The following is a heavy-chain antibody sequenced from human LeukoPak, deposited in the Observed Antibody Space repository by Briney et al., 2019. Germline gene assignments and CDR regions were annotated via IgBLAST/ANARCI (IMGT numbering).Heavy chain of an antibody. Sequence: PGGSLRLSCAASGFTFSSYSMNWVRQAPGKGLEWVSSISSSSSYIYYADSVKGRFTISRDNAKNSLNLQMNSLRAEDTAVYYCAKDLVPDYYGSGSYGYWGQGTLVTVSS. CDR3: AKDLVPDYYGSGSYGY. CDR1: GFTFSSYS. V-gene: IGHV3-21*01. J-gene: IGHJ4*02. D-gene: IGHD3-10*01. CDR2: ISSSSSYI.